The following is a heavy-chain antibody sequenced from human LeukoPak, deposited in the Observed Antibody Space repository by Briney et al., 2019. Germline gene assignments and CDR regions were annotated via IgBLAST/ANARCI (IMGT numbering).Heavy chain of an antibody. J-gene: IGHJ5*02. CDR1: GYTFTSYA. D-gene: IGHD3-22*01. CDR2: IIPIFGTA. Sequence: SVKVSCKASGYTFTSYAISWVRQAPGQGLEWMGGIIPIFGTANYAQKFQGRVTITTDESTSTAYMELSSLRSEDTAVYYCARGEFITMIGPWGFDPWGQGTLVTVSS. V-gene: IGHV1-69*05. CDR3: ARGEFITMIGPWGFDP.